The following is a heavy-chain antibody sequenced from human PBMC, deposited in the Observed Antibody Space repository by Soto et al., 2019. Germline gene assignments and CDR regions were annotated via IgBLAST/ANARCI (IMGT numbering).Heavy chain of an antibody. D-gene: IGHD2-15*01. Sequence: QVQLQQWGAGLLKPSETLSLTCAVYGGSFSGYYWSWIRQPPGKGLEWIGEINHSGSTNYNPSLKSRVTISVDTSKNQFSLKLSSVTAADTAVYYCARAGIVVVVAATTGNWFDPWGQGTLVTVSS. J-gene: IGHJ5*02. CDR3: ARAGIVVVVAATTGNWFDP. CDR2: INHSGST. V-gene: IGHV4-34*01. CDR1: GGSFSGYY.